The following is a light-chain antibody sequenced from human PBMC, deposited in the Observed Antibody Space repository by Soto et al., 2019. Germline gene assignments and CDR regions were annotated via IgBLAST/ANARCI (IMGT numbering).Light chain of an antibody. CDR1: QSVSSY. CDR2: DAS. Sequence: EIVLTQSPATLSLSPGERATLSCRASQSVSSYLAWYQQKPGQAPRLLIYDASNRATGTPARFSGSGSGTDFTLTISSLEPEDFAVYYCQQRSNPAITFGQGTRLEIK. V-gene: IGKV3-11*01. CDR3: QQRSNPAIT. J-gene: IGKJ5*01.